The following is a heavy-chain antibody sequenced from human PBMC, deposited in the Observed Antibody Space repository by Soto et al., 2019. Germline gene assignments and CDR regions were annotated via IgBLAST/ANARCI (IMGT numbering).Heavy chain of an antibody. CDR3: ARGLAAAGAFDY. Sequence: ASVKVSCKASGYTFTSYAMHWVRQAPGQGLEWMGWINAGNGNTKYSQKFQGRVTITRDTSASTAYMELSSLRSEDTAVYYCARGLAAAGAFDYWGQGTLVTVSS. J-gene: IGHJ4*02. CDR1: GYTFTSYA. D-gene: IGHD6-13*01. CDR2: INAGNGNT. V-gene: IGHV1-3*01.